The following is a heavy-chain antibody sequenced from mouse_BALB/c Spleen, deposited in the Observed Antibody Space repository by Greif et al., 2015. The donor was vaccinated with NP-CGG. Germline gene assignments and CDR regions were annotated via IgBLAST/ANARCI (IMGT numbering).Heavy chain of an antibody. CDR1: GFTFSSYT. CDR2: ISSGGSHT. CDR3: TRDENYSSSYDAMDY. J-gene: IGHJ4*01. Sequence: EVKLMESGGGLVKPGGSLKLSCAASGFTFSSYTMSWVRQTPEKRLEWVATISSGGSHTYYPDSVKGRFTISRDNAKNTLYLQMSSLKSEDTAMYYCTRDENYSSSYDAMDYWGQGTSVTVSS. D-gene: IGHD1-1*01. V-gene: IGHV5-6-4*01.